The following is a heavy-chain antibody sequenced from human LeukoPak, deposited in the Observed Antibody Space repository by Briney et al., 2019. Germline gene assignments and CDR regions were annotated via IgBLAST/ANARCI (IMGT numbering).Heavy chain of an antibody. CDR3: ARDRQYQLLLDPVDYYYYYGMDV. J-gene: IGHJ6*02. Sequence: GGSLRLSCATSGFSFSSYWMSWVRQAPGKGLEWVANINQDGGDKNYVDSVKGRFTISRDNARNSLYLQINSLRAEDTAVYYCARDRQYQLLLDPVDYYYYYGMDVWGQGTTVTVSS. D-gene: IGHD2-2*01. CDR1: GFSFSSYW. CDR2: INQDGGDK. V-gene: IGHV3-7*01.